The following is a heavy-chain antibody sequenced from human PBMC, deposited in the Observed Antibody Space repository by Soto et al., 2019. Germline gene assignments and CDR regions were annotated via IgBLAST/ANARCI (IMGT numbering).Heavy chain of an antibody. CDR3: AGDPLTSGSYPFGDFDV. Sequence: QVQLVQSGAEVKKPGASVKVSCKASGYTFTTCAIQWVRQAPGQRLEWLGWINAGNDNRKYSQKFQGRVTLTRDTSASMAYMELSRLRSEATAVYYCAGDPLTSGSYPFGDFDVGGHGTMVTVSS. CDR2: INAGNDNR. CDR1: GYTFTTCA. J-gene: IGHJ3*01. D-gene: IGHD6-19*01. V-gene: IGHV1-3*01.